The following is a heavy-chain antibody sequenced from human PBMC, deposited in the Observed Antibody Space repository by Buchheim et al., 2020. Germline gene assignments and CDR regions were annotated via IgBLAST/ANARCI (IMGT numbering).Heavy chain of an antibody. CDR3: ARGNRRTRYGMDV. CDR2: INHSGST. CDR1: GGSFSGYY. Sequence: QVQLQQWGAGLLKPSETLSLTCAVYGGSFSGYYWSWIRQPPGKGLEWIGEINHSGSTNYNPSLKSRVTISVDTSKNQFSLHLSSVTAADTAVYYCARGNRRTRYGMDVWGQGTT. V-gene: IGHV4-34*01. J-gene: IGHJ6*02.